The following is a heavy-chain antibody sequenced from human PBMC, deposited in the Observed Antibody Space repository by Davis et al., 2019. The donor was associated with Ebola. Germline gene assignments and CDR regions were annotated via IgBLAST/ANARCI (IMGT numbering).Heavy chain of an antibody. CDR3: TRDAETTNYGSGSYYDAFDI. CDR2: IYYSGST. V-gene: IGHV4-59*11. Sequence: SETLSLTCTVSGGSISSHYWSWIRQPPGKGLEWIGYIYYSGSTNYNPSLKSRVTISVDTSKNQFSLKLSSVTAADTAVYYCTRDAETTNYGSGSYYDAFDIWGQGTMVTVSS. D-gene: IGHD3-10*01. J-gene: IGHJ3*02. CDR1: GGSISSHY.